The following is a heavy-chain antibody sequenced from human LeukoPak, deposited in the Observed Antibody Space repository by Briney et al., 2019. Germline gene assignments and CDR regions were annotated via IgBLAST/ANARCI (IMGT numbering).Heavy chain of an antibody. D-gene: IGHD6-19*01. CDR2: ISSSGRYI. V-gene: IGHV3-21*01. CDR1: AFTLSSYT. Sequence: VGSLRLSCAASAFTLSSYTMNWVRQAPGKGLEWVSSISSSGRYIYYADSVKGRFTISRDNAKNSLYLQMNSLRAKDTAVYYCARVSQAGWDVWGEGTTVTVSS. J-gene: IGHJ6*04. CDR3: ARVSQAGWDV.